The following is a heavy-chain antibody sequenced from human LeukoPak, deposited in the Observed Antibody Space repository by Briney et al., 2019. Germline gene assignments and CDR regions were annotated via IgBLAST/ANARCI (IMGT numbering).Heavy chain of an antibody. D-gene: IGHD3-10*01. CDR3: ARVPLWFGELLLHRWAFDI. J-gene: IGHJ3*02. CDR2: INHSGST. V-gene: IGHV4-34*01. Sequence: SETLSLTCAVYGGSFSGYYWSWIRQPPGKGLEWIGEINHSGSTNYNPSLKSRVTISVDTSKNQFSLKLSSVTAADTAVYYCARVPLWFGELLLHRWAFDIWGQGTMVTVSS. CDR1: GGSFSGYY.